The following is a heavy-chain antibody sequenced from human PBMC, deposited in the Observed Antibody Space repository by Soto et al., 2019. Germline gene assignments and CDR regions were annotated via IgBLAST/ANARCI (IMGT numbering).Heavy chain of an antibody. D-gene: IGHD3-16*01. J-gene: IGHJ5*02. CDR1: GFSLSTSGVG. V-gene: IGHV2-5*02. Sequence: QITLKESGPTLVKPTQTLTLTCTFSGFSLSTSGVGVGWIRQPPGKALEWLALIYWDDDKRYSPSLKSRLTITTDTSKNQVVLTMTNMDPVDTATYYCAHRLYDYVWGTNWFDPWGQGTLVTVSS. CDR3: AHRLYDYVWGTNWFDP. CDR2: IYWDDDK.